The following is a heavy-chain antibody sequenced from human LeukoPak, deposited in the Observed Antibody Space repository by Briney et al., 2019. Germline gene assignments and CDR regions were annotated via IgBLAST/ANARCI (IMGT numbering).Heavy chain of an antibody. Sequence: SETLSLTCTVSGGSISSSSYYWGWIRQPPGKGLEWIGSIYYSGSTYYNPSLKSRVTISVDTSKIQFSLKLSSVTAADTAVYYCARRASRRLRGAYGGHLDYWGQGTLVTVSS. CDR2: IYYSGST. D-gene: IGHD3-10*01. J-gene: IGHJ4*02. CDR1: GGSISSSSYY. CDR3: ARRASRRLRGAYGGHLDY. V-gene: IGHV4-39*01.